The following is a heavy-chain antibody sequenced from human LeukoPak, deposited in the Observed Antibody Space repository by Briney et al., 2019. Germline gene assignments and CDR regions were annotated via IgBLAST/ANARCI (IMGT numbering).Heavy chain of an antibody. D-gene: IGHD3-22*01. CDR1: GGTFSSYT. CDR2: IIPILGIA. Sequence: ASVKVSCKASGGTFSSYTISWVRQAPGHGLEWMGRIIPILGIANYAQKFQGRVTITADKSTSTAYMELSSLRSEDTAVYYCARALEAGDDSSGLYYYYYMDVWGKGTTVTVSS. V-gene: IGHV1-69*02. J-gene: IGHJ6*03. CDR3: ARALEAGDDSSGLYYYYYMDV.